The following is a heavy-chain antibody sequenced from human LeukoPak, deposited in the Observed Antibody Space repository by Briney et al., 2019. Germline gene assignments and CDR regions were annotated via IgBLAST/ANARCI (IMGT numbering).Heavy chain of an antibody. CDR2: ISSSSSTI. V-gene: IGHV3-48*01. CDR3: ASLVFVVVPAAPRDGTGDNWFDP. D-gene: IGHD2-2*01. J-gene: IGHJ5*02. CDR1: GFTFSSYS. Sequence: GGSLRLSCAASGFTFSSYSMNWVRQAPGKGLEWVSYISSSSSTIYYADSAKGRFTISRDNAKNSLYLQMNSLRAEDTAVYYCASLVFVVVPAAPRDGTGDNWFDPWGQGTLVTVSS.